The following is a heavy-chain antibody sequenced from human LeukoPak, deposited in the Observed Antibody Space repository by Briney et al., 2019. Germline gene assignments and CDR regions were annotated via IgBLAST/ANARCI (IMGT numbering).Heavy chain of an antibody. CDR3: ARRSGIYDSSGGLDY. Sequence: PSETLSLTCTVSVGSLSSYYRSWIREPPGKGLEWIGYIYYSGSTNYNPSLKSRVTISVDTSENQFSLKLSSVTAADTAVYYCARRSGIYDSSGGLDYWGQGTLVTVSS. CDR2: IYYSGST. V-gene: IGHV4-59*08. D-gene: IGHD3-22*01. CDR1: VGSLSSYY. J-gene: IGHJ4*02.